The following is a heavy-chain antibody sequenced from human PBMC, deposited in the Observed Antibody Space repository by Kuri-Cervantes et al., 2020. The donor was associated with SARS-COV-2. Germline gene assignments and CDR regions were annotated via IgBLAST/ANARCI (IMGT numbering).Heavy chain of an antibody. CDR1: GFTFSSYA. D-gene: IGHD6-13*01. CDR2: IWYDGSNK. CDR3: AREEYSSSWSAVDFDY. Sequence: GGSLRLSCAASGFTFSSYAMSWVRQAPGKGLEWVAVIWYDGSNKYYADSVKGRFTISRDNSKNTLYLQMNSLRAEDTAVYYCAREEYSSSWSAVDFDYWGQGTLVTVSS. V-gene: IGHV3-33*08. J-gene: IGHJ4*02.